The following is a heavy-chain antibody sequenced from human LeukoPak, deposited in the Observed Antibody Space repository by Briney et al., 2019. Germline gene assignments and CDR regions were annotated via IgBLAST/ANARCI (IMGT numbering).Heavy chain of an antibody. D-gene: IGHD2-15*01. J-gene: IGHJ4*02. CDR2: ISYDGSNK. CDR1: GFTFSSYA. Sequence: GRSLRLSCAASGFTFSSYAMPWVRQAPGKGLEWVAVISYDGSNKYYADSVKGRFTISRDNSKNTLYLQMNSLRAEDTAVYYCARGAVVVVAATMGVYFDYWGQGTLVTVSS. CDR3: ARGAVVVVAATMGVYFDY. V-gene: IGHV3-30*04.